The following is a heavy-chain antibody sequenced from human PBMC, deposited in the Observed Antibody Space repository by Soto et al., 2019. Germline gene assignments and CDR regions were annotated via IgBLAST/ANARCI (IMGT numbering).Heavy chain of an antibody. Sequence: VQLVESGGGLVQPGGSLRLSCAASGLSFGNCWMTWVRQAPGKGLEWVANIKQDGSEKNYVDSVKGRFTISRDNAKKSLFLQMNSLRADDTAVYYCARVVTTVTTRGYYYFYGMDVWGHGTTVTVSS. D-gene: IGHD4-17*01. CDR3: ARVVTTVTTRGYYYFYGMDV. J-gene: IGHJ6*02. CDR1: GLSFGNCW. V-gene: IGHV3-7*03. CDR2: IKQDGSEK.